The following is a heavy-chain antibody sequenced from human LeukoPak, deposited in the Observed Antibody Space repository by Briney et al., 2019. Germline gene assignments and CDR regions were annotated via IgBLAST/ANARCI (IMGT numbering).Heavy chain of an antibody. V-gene: IGHV1-18*01. CDR2: ISAYNGNT. CDR3: ARDSIVVVPAVLDY. D-gene: IGHD2-2*01. J-gene: IGHJ4*02. CDR1: GYTFTSYG. Sequence: GASVKVSCKASGYTFTSYGISWVRQAPGQGPEWMGWISAYNGNTNYAQKLQGRVTMTTDTSTSTAYMELRSLRSDDTAVYYCARDSIVVVPAVLDYWGQGTLVTVSS.